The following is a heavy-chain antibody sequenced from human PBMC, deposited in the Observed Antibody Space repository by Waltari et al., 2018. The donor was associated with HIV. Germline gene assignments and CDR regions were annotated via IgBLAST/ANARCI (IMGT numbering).Heavy chain of an antibody. CDR2: ISSSRSAM. CDR1: GFTFSSYS. J-gene: IGHJ4*02. Sequence: EVQLVESGGGLVQPGGSLRLSCAASGFTFSSYSMNWVRQAPGKGLEWVSYISSSRSAMYYADSVKGRFTISRDNAKNLLYLQMNSLRDEDTAVYYCAILSSSGWYQDWGQGTLVIVSS. D-gene: IGHD6-19*01. CDR3: AILSSSGWYQD. V-gene: IGHV3-48*02.